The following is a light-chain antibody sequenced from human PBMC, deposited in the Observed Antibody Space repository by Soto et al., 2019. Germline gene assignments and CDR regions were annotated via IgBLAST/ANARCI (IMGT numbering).Light chain of an antibody. Sequence: IVLTQSPGTLSLSPGESATLSCRASHTVTGRFLAWYHHKPGQSPRLLLYGASNRATGIPERFSGDGSGTDFTLTITRLEPDDFAIYFCQQYADSSPTVGGGTKVEIK. CDR3: QQYADSSPT. CDR2: GAS. V-gene: IGKV3-20*01. CDR1: HTVTGRF. J-gene: IGKJ4*01.